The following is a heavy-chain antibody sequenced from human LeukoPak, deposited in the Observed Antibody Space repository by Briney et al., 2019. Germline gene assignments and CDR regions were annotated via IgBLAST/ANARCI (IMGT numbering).Heavy chain of an antibody. CDR3: ASAGNPHYFDF. J-gene: IGHJ4*02. CDR1: GVSIRSHY. CDR2: IYYTGST. V-gene: IGHV4-59*11. Sequence: SETLSLTCTVSGVSIRSHYWSWIRQSPGKGLEWIGNIYYTGSTNYNPSLKSRVAFSIDTSKNQFSLTLNSMTAADAAVYYCASAGNPHYFDFWGQGPLVAVSS.